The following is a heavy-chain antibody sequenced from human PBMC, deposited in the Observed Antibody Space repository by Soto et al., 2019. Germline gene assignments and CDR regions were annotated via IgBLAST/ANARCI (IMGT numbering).Heavy chain of an antibody. CDR3: ARQHYATSGYYSYFDY. Sequence: PSETLSLTCTVSGGSISSSTYYWGWIRQSPGKGLEWIGNIYYSGNTYYNPSLESRVSISVDTSKNHFSLKLSSVTAADTALYYCARQHYATSGYYSYFDYWGQGTLVTVS. V-gene: IGHV4-39*01. CDR1: GGSISSSTYY. CDR2: IYYSGNT. J-gene: IGHJ4*02. D-gene: IGHD3-22*01.